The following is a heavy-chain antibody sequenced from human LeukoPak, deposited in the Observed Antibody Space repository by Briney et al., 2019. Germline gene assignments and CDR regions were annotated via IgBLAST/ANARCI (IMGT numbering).Heavy chain of an antibody. V-gene: IGHV4-61*01. D-gene: IGHD3-16*02. CDR2: IYYSGST. CDR1: GGSVSSGSYY. CDR3: ARTDSVYDYVWGSYRYDGYYLDY. Sequence: PSETLSLTCTVSGGSVSSGSYYWSWIRQPPGKGLEWIGYIYYSGSTNYNPSLKSRVTISVDTSKNQFSLKLSSVTAADTAVYYCARTDSVYDYVWGSYRYDGYYLDYWGQGTLVTVSS. J-gene: IGHJ4*02.